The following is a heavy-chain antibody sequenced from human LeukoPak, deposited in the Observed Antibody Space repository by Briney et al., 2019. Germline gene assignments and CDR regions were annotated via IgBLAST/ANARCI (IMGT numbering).Heavy chain of an antibody. CDR3: AREGGYSSWSSAALYNWFDP. D-gene: IGHD6-6*01. CDR1: GGSISSYY. CDR2: IYTNGST. J-gene: IGHJ5*02. V-gene: IGHV4-4*07. Sequence: SETLSLTCTVSGGSISSYYWSWIRQPAGKGLEWIGRIYTNGSTNYNPSLKSRVTMSVDTSKNQFSLKLSSVTAADTAVYYCAREGGYSSWSSAALYNWFDPWGQGTLVTVSS.